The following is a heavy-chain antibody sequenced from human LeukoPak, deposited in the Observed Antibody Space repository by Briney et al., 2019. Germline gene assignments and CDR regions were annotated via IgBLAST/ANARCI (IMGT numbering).Heavy chain of an antibody. CDR2: IIPIFGTA. CDR3: ASKRQSYYYYGMDV. D-gene: IGHD5-24*01. Sequence: SVKVSCKASGGTFSSYAISWVRQAPGQGLEWMGGIIPIFGTANYAQKFQGRVTITADESTSTAYMELSSLRSEDTAVYYCASKRQSYYYYGMDVWGQGTTVTVSS. CDR1: GGTFSSYA. V-gene: IGHV1-69*13. J-gene: IGHJ6*02.